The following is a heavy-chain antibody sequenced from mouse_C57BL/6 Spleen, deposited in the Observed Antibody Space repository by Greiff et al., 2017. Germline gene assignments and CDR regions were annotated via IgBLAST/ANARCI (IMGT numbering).Heavy chain of an antibody. Sequence: DVMLVESGGGLVQPKGSLKLSCAASGFTFNTYAMHWVRQAPGKGLEWVARIRSKSSNSATYYADSVKDRFTISRDDSQSMLYLQMNNLKTEDTAMYYCVGGKDYGYFDYWGQGTTLTVSA. CDR3: VGGKDYGYFDY. V-gene: IGHV10-3*01. CDR1: GFTFNTYA. D-gene: IGHD2-4*01. J-gene: IGHJ2*01. CDR2: IRSKSSNSAT.